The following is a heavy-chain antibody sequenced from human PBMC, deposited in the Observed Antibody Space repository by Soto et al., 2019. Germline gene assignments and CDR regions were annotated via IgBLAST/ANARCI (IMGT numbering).Heavy chain of an antibody. D-gene: IGHD1-1*01. CDR2: LCYSGNT. V-gene: IGHV4-59*11. CDR3: AREMGTWLSNAVLAP. Sequence: SETLSLTCTVSGYPITSHCWSWIRQPPGRGLQWIGHLCYSGNTNYNPSLKSRVTISGDTSKNQFSLKLSSVTAADTALYYCAREMGTWLSNAVLAPWGRGTLVTVSS. J-gene: IGHJ5*02. CDR1: GYPITSHC.